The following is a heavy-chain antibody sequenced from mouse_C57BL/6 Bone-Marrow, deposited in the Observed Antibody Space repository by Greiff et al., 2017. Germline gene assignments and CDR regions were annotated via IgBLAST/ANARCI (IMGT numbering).Heavy chain of an antibody. J-gene: IGHJ1*03. CDR3: TRGAQLGLYWYVDV. CDR1: GFTFSSYA. V-gene: IGHV5-9-1*02. CDR2: ISSGGDYI. D-gene: IGHD4-1*02. Sequence: EVMLVESGEGLVKPGGSLKLSCAASGFTFSSYAMSWVRQTPEKRLEWVAYISSGGDYIYYADTVKGRFTISRDNARNTLYLQMSSLKSEDTAMYYCTRGAQLGLYWYVDVWGTGTTVTVSS.